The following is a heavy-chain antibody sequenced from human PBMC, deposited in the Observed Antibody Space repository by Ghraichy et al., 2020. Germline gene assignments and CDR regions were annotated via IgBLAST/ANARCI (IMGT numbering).Heavy chain of an antibody. CDR1: GFTFSSYA. D-gene: IGHD6-19*01. V-gene: IGHV3-23*01. J-gene: IGHJ4*02. CDR2: ISGSGGST. CDR3: AKPRFVDSSGWYFDY. Sequence: GGSLRLSCAASGFTFSSYAMSWVRQAPGKGLEWVSAISGSGGSTYYADSVKGRFTISRDNSKNTLYLQMNSLRAEDTAVYYCAKPRFVDSSGWYFDYWGQGTLVNVSS.